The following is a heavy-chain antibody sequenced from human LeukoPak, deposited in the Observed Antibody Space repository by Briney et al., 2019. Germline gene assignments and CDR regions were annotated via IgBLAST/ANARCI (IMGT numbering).Heavy chain of an antibody. CDR3: ARLGWNRVGDY. V-gene: IGHV3-30*01. J-gene: IGHJ4*02. CDR2: ISYDGSNK. D-gene: IGHD1/OR15-1a*01. Sequence: GRSLRLSCAASGFTFGSYAMHWVRQAPGKGLEWVAVISYDGSNKYYADSVKGRFTISRDNSKNTLYLQMNSLRAEDTAVYYCARLGWNRVGDYWGQGTLVTVSS. CDR1: GFTFGSYA.